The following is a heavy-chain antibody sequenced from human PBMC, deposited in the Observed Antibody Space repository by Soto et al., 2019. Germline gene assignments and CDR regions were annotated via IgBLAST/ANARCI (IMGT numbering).Heavy chain of an antibody. D-gene: IGHD2-2*01. J-gene: IGHJ4*02. CDR3: ARDLLPAAVTITIDY. CDR1: GFTFSSYS. CDR2: ISSSSSYI. Sequence: GGSLRLSCAASGFTFSSYSMNWVRQAPGKGLEWVSSISSSSSYIYYADSVKGRFTISRDNAKNSLYLQMNSLRAEDTAVYYCARDLLPAAVTITIDYWGQGTLVTVSS. V-gene: IGHV3-21*01.